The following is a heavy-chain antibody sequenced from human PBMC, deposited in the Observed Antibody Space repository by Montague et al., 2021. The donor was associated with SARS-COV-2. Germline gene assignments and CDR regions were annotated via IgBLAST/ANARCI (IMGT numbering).Heavy chain of an antibody. CDR1: GGSSIGYY. V-gene: IGHV4-34*01. Sequence: SETLSLTCTVPGGSSIGYYWGWIRQPPGKGLEWIGEINHNGNTQYNPSLKSRLTMSLDTSRTHISLQVTSVTAADTAVYFCARRLYSFGSGTYRDWGQGTLVTVSS. CDR3: ARRLYSFGSGTYRD. D-gene: IGHD3-10*01. CDR2: INHNGNT. J-gene: IGHJ4*02.